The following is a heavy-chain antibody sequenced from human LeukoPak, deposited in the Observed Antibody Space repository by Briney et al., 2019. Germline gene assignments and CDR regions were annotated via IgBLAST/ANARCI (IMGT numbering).Heavy chain of an antibody. CDR2: TSGSGGST. CDR1: GFTFSSYA. CDR3: LSGAVAGPEY. V-gene: IGHV3-23*01. J-gene: IGHJ4*02. D-gene: IGHD6-19*01. Sequence: GGSLRLSCAASGFTFSSYAMSWVRQAPGKGLEWVSATSGSGGSTYYADSVKGRFTISRDNPKNTLYLQMNSLRAEDTAVYYCLSGAVAGPEYWGQGTLVTVSS.